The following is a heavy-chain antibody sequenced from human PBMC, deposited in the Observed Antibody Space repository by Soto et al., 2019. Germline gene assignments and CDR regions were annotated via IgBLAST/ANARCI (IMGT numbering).Heavy chain of an antibody. V-gene: IGHV1-69*13. D-gene: IGHD3-22*01. J-gene: IGHJ6*02. CDR3: ARAYYDSSGYYYRGDYYYGMDV. CDR2: IIPIFGTA. CDR1: GGTFSSYA. Sequence: SVKVSCKASGGTFSSYAISWVRQAPGQGLEWMGGIIPIFGTANYAQKFQGRVTITADESTSTAYMELSSLRTEDTAVYYCARAYYDSSGYYYRGDYYYGMDVWGQGTTVTVSS.